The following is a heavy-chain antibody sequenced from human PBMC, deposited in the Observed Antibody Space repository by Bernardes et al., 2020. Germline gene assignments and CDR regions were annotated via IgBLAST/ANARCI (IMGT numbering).Heavy chain of an antibody. CDR2: IDWDDDK. CDR3: ARVRAGPDYFDY. V-gene: IGHV2-70*11. J-gene: IGHJ4*02. CDR1: GFSLSTSGMC. Sequence: SGPTPVKPTQTLTLTCTFSGFSLSTSGMCVNWIRQPPGKALAWLARIDWDDDKYYSTSLKTRLTISKDTSKNQVVLTMTNMDPVDTATYYCARVRAGPDYFDYWGQGTLVTGSS. D-gene: IGHD6-19*01.